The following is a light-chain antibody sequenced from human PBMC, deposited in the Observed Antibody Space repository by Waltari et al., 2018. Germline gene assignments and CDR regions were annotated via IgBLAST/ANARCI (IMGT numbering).Light chain of an antibody. V-gene: IGKV3-20*01. Sequence: EIVLTQSPGTLSLSPGERATLSCRASQSVSSSYLAWYQQKPGQAPRLLIYGASSRATGIPDRCSGSGSGTDFTLTISRLEPEDFAVYYCQQYGSSPRTFGQGTKVEI. CDR1: QSVSSSY. J-gene: IGKJ1*01. CDR2: GAS. CDR3: QQYGSSPRT.